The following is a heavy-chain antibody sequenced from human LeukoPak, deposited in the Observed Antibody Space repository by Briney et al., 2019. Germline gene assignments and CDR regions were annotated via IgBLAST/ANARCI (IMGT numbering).Heavy chain of an antibody. CDR1: GGSFSGYY. D-gene: IGHD3-3*01. J-gene: IGHJ5*02. Sequence: SETLSLTCAVYGGSFSGYYWSWIRQPPGKGLEWIGEINHSGSTNYNPSLKSRVTISVDTSKNQFSLKLSFVTAADTAVYYCARGGFLRFLEWLPSGFDPWGQGTLVTVSS. CDR2: INHSGST. CDR3: ARGGFLRFLEWLPSGFDP. V-gene: IGHV4-34*01.